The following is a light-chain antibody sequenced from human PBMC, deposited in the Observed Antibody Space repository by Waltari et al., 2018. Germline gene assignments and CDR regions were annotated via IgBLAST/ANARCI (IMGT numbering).Light chain of an antibody. Sequence: QPVLTQSPSASASLGASVKLTRTLTSGHSRNVSAWHQQQPERGPRYLMKVNSDGSHSKGDEIPDRFSGSSSGAERYLTISSLQSEDEADYYCETGGHGTWVFGGGTKLTVL. V-gene: IGLV4-69*01. CDR2: VNSDGSH. J-gene: IGLJ3*02. CDR1: SGHSRNV. CDR3: ETGGHGTWV.